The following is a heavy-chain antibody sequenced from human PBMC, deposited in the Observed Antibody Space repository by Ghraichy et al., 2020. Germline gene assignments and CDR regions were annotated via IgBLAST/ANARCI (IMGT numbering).Heavy chain of an antibody. Sequence: SCAASGFTFSSYAMHWVRQAPGKGLEWVAVISYDGSNKYYADSVKGRFTISRDNSKNTLYLKMNSLRAEDTAVYYFARQPTLRPSSGYYRGFAFDIWGQGTMVTVSS. CDR1: GFTFSSYA. V-gene: IGHV3-30-3*01. CDR3: ARQPTLRPSSGYYRGFAFDI. CDR2: ISYDGSNK. D-gene: IGHD3-22*01. J-gene: IGHJ3*02.